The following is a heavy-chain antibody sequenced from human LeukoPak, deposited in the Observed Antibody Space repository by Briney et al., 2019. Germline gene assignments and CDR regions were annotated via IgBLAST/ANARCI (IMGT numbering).Heavy chain of an antibody. Sequence: SETLSLTCTVSGYSITTNTYYWVWIRQPPGKGLEGIGSVYYSGSTYYSPSLKSRVTTSVDTSKNQFSLKLSSVTAADTAVYYCARQGAAASGRAFDYWGQGTLVTVSS. V-gene: IGHV4-39*01. J-gene: IGHJ4*02. D-gene: IGHD6-13*01. CDR2: VYYSGST. CDR1: GYSITTNTYY. CDR3: ARQGAAASGRAFDY.